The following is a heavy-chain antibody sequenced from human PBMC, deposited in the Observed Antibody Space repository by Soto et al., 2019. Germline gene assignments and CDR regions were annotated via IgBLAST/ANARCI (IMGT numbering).Heavy chain of an antibody. CDR3: ARDDCSGGSCDYYYGMDV. J-gene: IGHJ6*02. V-gene: IGHV1-69*01. CDR1: GERKSSDA. CDR2: IIPIFGTA. Sequence: SVKGDWKGAGERKSSDASSWGRQTPRKGLERKGGIIPIFGTANYAQKFQGRVTITADESTSTAYMELSSLRSEDTAVYYCARDDCSGGSCDYYYGMDVWGQGTTVTVSS. D-gene: IGHD2-15*01.